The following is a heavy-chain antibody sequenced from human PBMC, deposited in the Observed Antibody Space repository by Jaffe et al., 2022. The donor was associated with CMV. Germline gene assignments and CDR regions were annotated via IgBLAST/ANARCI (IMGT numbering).Heavy chain of an antibody. V-gene: IGHV4-34*01. D-gene: IGHD6-13*01. CDR1: GGSFSGYY. CDR2: INHSGST. CDR3: ARFVSSSWSYNWFDP. Sequence: QVQLQQWGAGLLKPSETLSLTCAVYGGSFSGYYWSWIRQPPGKGLEWIGEINHSGSTNYNPSLKSRVTISVDTSKNQFSLKLSSVTAADTAVYYCARFVSSSWSYNWFDPWGQGTLVTVSS. J-gene: IGHJ5*02.